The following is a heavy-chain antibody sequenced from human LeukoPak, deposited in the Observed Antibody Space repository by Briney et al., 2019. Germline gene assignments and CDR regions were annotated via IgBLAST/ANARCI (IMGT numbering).Heavy chain of an antibody. CDR3: ARRSQDAFDI. CDR1: GGSISSYY. V-gene: IGHV4-59*01. J-gene: IGHJ3*02. Sequence: SQTLSLTCTVSGGSISSYYWSWIRQPPGKGLEWIGYIYYSGSTNYNPSLKSRVTISVDTSKNQFSLKLSSVTAADTAVYYCARRSQDAFDIWGQGTMVTVSS. CDR2: IYYSGST.